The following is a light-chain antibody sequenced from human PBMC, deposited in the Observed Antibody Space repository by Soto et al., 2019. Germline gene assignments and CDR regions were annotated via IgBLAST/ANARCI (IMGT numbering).Light chain of an antibody. Sequence: QSLLTQPPSVSGAPGQRVTLSCTGSSSNIGAGYDVNWYQQLPGTAPKLLIYGNSNRPSGVPDRFSGSKSGTSASLAITGLQAEDEADYYCQSYDSSLSGVVFGGGTQLTVL. CDR1: SSNIGAGYD. J-gene: IGLJ2*01. V-gene: IGLV1-40*01. CDR3: QSYDSSLSGVV. CDR2: GNS.